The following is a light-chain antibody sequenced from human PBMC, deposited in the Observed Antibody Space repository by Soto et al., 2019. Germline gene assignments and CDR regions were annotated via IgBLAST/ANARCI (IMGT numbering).Light chain of an antibody. J-gene: IGKJ4*01. Sequence: AIQLTQSPSSLSASVGDRVTITCRASQGISSALAWYQQKPGKAQRPLIYDASSLASGVPSRFRHSGSGTAFYLTIRSLQPEDFENYYYQLFISYPQLTFGGGTKVEIK. CDR2: DAS. V-gene: IGKV1-13*02. CDR1: QGISSA. CDR3: QLFISYPQLT.